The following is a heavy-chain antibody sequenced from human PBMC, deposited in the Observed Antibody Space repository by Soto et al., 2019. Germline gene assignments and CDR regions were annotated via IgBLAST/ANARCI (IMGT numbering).Heavy chain of an antibody. Sequence: ASVKVSCKASGYTFTSYDINWVRQATGQGLEWMGWMNPNSGNTGYAQKFQGRVTMTRNTSISTAYMELSSLRSEDTAVYYCARGVTLPYYYYYMDVWGKGTTVTVSS. CDR3: ARGVTLPYYYYYMDV. D-gene: IGHD2-21*02. CDR2: MNPNSGNT. J-gene: IGHJ6*03. V-gene: IGHV1-8*01. CDR1: GYTFTSYD.